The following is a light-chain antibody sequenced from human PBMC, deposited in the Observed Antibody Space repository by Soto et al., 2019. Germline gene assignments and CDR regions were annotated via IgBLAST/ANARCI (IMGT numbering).Light chain of an antibody. CDR3: SSYAGSNKAI. J-gene: IGLJ2*01. CDR1: SSDVGGYNY. Sequence: QSVLTQPPSASGSPGQSVTISCTGTSSDVGGYNYVSWYQQHPGKAPKLMIYEVTKRPSGVPDRFSGSKSGNTASLTVSGLQADDEADYFCSSYAGSNKAIFGGGTKLTVL. CDR2: EVT. V-gene: IGLV2-8*01.